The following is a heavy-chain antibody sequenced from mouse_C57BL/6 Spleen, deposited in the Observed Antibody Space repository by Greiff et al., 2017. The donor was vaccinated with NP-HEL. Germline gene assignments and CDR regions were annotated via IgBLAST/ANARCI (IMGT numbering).Heavy chain of an antibody. Sequence: EVKLVESGPGLVKPSQSLSLTCSVTGYSITSGYYWNWIRQFPGNKLEWMGYISYDGSNNYNPSLKNRISITRDTSKNQFFLKLNSVTTEDTATYDCARDDYDGAWFAYWGQGTLVTVSA. D-gene: IGHD2-4*01. V-gene: IGHV3-6*01. CDR3: ARDDYDGAWFAY. J-gene: IGHJ3*01. CDR2: ISYDGSN. CDR1: GYSITSGYY.